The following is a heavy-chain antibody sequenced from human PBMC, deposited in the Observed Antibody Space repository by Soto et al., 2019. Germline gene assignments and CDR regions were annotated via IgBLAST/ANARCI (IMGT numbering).Heavy chain of an antibody. CDR1: GGTFSSYA. J-gene: IGHJ3*02. D-gene: IGHD4-17*01. CDR3: AIEPTVTNDAFDI. CDR2: VIPIFGTA. V-gene: IGHV1-69*13. Sequence: SVKVSCKASGGTFSSYAISWVRQAPRQGLEWMGGVIPIFGTANYAQKFQGRVTITADESTSTAYMELSSLRYEDTAVYYCAIEPTVTNDAFDIWGQGTMVTVSS.